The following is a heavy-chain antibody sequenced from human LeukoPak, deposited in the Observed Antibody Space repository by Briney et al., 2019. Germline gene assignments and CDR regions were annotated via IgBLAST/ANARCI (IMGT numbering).Heavy chain of an antibody. CDR2: IYYSEST. CDR1: GGSISNYY. D-gene: IGHD6-19*01. Sequence: SETLSLTCTVSGGSISNYYWSWIRQPPGKGLEWFGYIYYSESTNYNPSLKSGVTISVDTSKNQFSLKLSSVTAADTAVYYCAKSRGINDNSGWRTFDYWGQGTLVTVSS. V-gene: IGHV4-59*01. J-gene: IGHJ4*02. CDR3: AKSRGINDNSGWRTFDY.